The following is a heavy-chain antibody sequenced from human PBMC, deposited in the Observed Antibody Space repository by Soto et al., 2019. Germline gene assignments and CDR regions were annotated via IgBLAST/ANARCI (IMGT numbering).Heavy chain of an antibody. CDR2: IYPADSDT. D-gene: IGHD6-6*01. CDR3: ARPNQSITTRGLSWFDP. CDR1: GYTFTSYW. J-gene: IGHJ5*02. Sequence: PGESLKISCKASGYTFTSYWIAWVRQMPGKGLEWMGIIYPADSDTRYSPSFQGQVTIPADRSISTAYLQWGSLRASDTAMYYCARPNQSITTRGLSWFDPWGQGTLVTVCS. V-gene: IGHV5-51*01.